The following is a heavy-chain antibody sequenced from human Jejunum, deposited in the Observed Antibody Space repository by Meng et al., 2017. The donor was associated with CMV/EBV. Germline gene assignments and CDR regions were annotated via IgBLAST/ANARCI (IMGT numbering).Heavy chain of an antibody. J-gene: IGHJ5*02. CDR3: TRDPFRGGYCSTAGCYPISFDP. CDR2: ISSIGTYI. Sequence: YTMSWVRQAPGKGPEWASSISSIGTYIHYADSVKGRFTISRDNDRNSLHLQMNSLRVEDTAVYYCTRDPFRGGYCSTAGCYPISFDPWGQGTLVTVSS. CDR1: YT. V-gene: IGHV3-21*01. D-gene: IGHD2-2*01.